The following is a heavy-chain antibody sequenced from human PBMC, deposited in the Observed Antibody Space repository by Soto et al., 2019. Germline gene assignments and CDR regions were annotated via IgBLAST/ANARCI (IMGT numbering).Heavy chain of an antibody. V-gene: IGHV3-23*01. Sequence: EVPLLESGGGLVQPGGSLRLSCAASGFTFSSYAMSWVRQAPGKGLEWVSAISGSGGSTYYADSVKGRFTISRDNSKNTLYLQMNSLRAEDTAVYYCATRRSSGYDTYYFDYWGQGTLVTVSS. CDR3: ATRRSSGYDTYYFDY. CDR2: ISGSGGST. J-gene: IGHJ4*02. CDR1: GFTFSSYA. D-gene: IGHD3-22*01.